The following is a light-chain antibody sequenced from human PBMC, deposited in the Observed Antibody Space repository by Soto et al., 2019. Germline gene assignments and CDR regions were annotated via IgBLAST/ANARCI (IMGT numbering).Light chain of an antibody. Sequence: EIVMTQSPATLSVSPGGRATVSCRASQSVSNSLAWYQQKPGQAPRLLIHGASTRATGVPATFSGSGSGTEFTLTISSLEPEDFAVYYCHQRKSWPRTFGQGTKVDI. CDR1: QSVSNS. V-gene: IGKV3-15*01. J-gene: IGKJ1*01. CDR3: HQRKSWPRT. CDR2: GAS.